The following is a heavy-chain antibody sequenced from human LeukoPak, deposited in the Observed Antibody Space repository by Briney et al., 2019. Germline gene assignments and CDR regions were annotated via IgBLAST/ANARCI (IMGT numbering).Heavy chain of an antibody. CDR3: ARDDCSGGSCYSVFDY. J-gene: IGHJ4*02. V-gene: IGHV1-18*01. Sequence: ASVKVSCKASGYTFTSYGISWVRQAPGQGLEWMGWISAYNGNTNYAQKLQGRVTMTTDTSTSTAYMELRSLRSDDTAVYYCARDDCSGGSCYSVFDYWGQGTLVTVSS. CDR2: ISAYNGNT. D-gene: IGHD2-15*01. CDR1: GYTFTSYG.